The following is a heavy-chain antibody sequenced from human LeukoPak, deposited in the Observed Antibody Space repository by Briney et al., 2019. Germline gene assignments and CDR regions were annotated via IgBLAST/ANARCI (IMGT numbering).Heavy chain of an antibody. CDR3: ASQYQLPRNWFDP. CDR1: GGSFSGYY. CDR2: IYHSGST. J-gene: IGHJ5*02. V-gene: IGHV4-34*01. Sequence: SETLSLTCAVYGGSFSGYYWNWIRQPPGKGLEWIGSIYHSGSTYYNPSLKSRVTISVDTSKNQFSLKLSSVTAADTAVYYCASQYQLPRNWFDPWGQGTLVTVSS. D-gene: IGHD2-2*01.